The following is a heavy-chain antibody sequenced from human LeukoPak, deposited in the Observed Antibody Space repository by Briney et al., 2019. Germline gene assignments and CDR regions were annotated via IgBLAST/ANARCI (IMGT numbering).Heavy chain of an antibody. CDR3: ARDRYCGGDCYSRGYNWFDP. D-gene: IGHD2-21*02. J-gene: IGHJ5*02. V-gene: IGHV1-18*01. Sequence: ASVKVSCKASGYTFTSYGISWVRQAPGQGLEWMGWISAYNGNTNYAQKLQGRVTMTTDTPTSTAYMELRSLRSDDTAVYYCARDRYCGGDCYSRGYNWFDPWGQGTLVTVSS. CDR2: ISAYNGNT. CDR1: GYTFTSYG.